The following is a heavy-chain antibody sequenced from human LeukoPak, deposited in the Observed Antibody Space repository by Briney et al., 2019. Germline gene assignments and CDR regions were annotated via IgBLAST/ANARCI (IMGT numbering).Heavy chain of an antibody. CDR2: LSGSGGST. D-gene: IGHD3-16*02. V-gene: IGHV3-23*01. J-gene: IGHJ4*02. Sequence: GGTLRLSCAASGFTFSSYGMSWVRQAPGKGLEWVSSLSGSGGSTYYADSVKGRFTISRDNSKNTLYLQMNSLRAEDTALYYCAKDRDYVWGSYRFDYWGQGTLVTVSS. CDR3: AKDRDYVWGSYRFDY. CDR1: GFTFSSYG.